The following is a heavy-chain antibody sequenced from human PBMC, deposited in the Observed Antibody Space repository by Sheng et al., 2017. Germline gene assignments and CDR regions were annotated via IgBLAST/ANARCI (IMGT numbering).Heavy chain of an antibody. Sequence: QVQLQESGPGLVKPSQTLSLTCTVSGGSISSGTYYWTWIRQPAGKGLEWIGRMYTSGGTNYNPSLKSRVTISVDTSKNQFSLKLSSVTAADTAVYYCARAVRGGYALWYYMDVWGQGTTVTVSS. J-gene: IGHJ6*03. CDR2: MYTSGGT. CDR1: GGSISSGTYY. V-gene: IGHV4-61*02. D-gene: IGHD5-12*01. CDR3: ARAVRGGYALWYYMDV.